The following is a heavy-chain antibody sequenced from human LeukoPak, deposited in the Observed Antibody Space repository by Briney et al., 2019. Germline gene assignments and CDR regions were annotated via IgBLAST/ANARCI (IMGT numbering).Heavy chain of an antibody. D-gene: IGHD6-13*01. CDR2: INSDGSST. CDR3: ARGIGIAAAFFDY. Sequence: PGGSLRLSCTASGFTLSNYWMHWVRQAPGKGLVWVSRINSDGSSTSFADSVKGRFTISRDNAKNTLYLQMNSLRAEDTAVYYCARGIGIAAAFFDYWGQGTLVTVSS. CDR1: GFTLSNYW. J-gene: IGHJ4*02. V-gene: IGHV3-74*01.